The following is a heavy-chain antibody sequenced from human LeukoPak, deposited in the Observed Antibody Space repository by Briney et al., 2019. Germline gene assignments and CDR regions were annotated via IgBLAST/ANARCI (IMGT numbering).Heavy chain of an antibody. CDR2: INSDGSST. V-gene: IGHV3-74*01. CDR1: GFTFSSYW. J-gene: IGHJ4*02. Sequence: GGSLRLSCAASGFTFSSYWMHWVRQAPGKGVVWVSRINSDGSSTSYADSVKGRFTISRDNAKNTLYLQMNSLRAEDTAVYYCATNYGVRFDYCGQGTLVTVSS. D-gene: IGHD4-17*01. CDR3: ATNYGVRFDY.